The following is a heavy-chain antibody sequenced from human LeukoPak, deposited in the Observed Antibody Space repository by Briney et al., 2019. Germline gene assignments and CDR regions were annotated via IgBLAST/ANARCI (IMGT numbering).Heavy chain of an antibody. J-gene: IGHJ4*02. CDR2: IKQDGSEK. V-gene: IGHV3-7*01. CDR1: GFTFSSYW. Sequence: GGSLRLSCAASGFTFSSYWMSWVRQAQGKGLEWVVNIKQDGSEKYYVDSVKGRFTLSTDNPNHSLYLQMHRLRAEDTALYYCARAFEYYDFWSGYYPSYYFDYWGQATLVTVSS. CDR3: ARAFEYYDFWSGYYPSYYFDY. D-gene: IGHD3-3*01.